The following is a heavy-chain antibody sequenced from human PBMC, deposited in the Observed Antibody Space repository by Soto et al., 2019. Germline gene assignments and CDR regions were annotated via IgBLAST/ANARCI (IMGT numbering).Heavy chain of an antibody. J-gene: IGHJ4*02. CDR3: ARETHFIDY. CDR2: ISSTGTSM. Sequence: PGGSLRLSCAASGFTFSSYEMNWVRQAPGKGLEWVSYISSTGTSMDYPDSVKGRFTISRDNAKNSLFLQLNSLRDEDTAVYYCARETHFIDYWGQGTLVSVSA. CDR1: GFTFSSYE. V-gene: IGHV3-48*03.